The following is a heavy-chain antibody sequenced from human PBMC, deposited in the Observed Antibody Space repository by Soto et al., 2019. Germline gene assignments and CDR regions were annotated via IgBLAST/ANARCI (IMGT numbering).Heavy chain of an antibody. CDR1: GSTFPNYP. D-gene: IGHD4-4*01. V-gene: IGHV3-30-3*01. J-gene: IGHJ5*02. CDR2: ISHDGVTK. CDR3: VRGGYSSSWERLDP. Sequence: GGSLRLSCTASGSTFPNYPMHWVRQAPDKGLEWLAVISHDGVTKNSADSVKGRFTISRDKSRNTLYLQMNSLRIEDTAMSFCVRGGYSSSWERLDPWGQGTLVTVSS.